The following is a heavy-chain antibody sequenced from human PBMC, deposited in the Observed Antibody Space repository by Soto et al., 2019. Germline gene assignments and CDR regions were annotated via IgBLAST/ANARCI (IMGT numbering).Heavy chain of an antibody. D-gene: IGHD6-19*01. CDR2: IKSKTDGGTT. Sequence: GGSLRLSCGASGFTFSNAWMSWFRQAPGKGLEWVGRIKSKTDGGTTDYAAPVKGRFTISRDDSKNTLYLQMNSLKTEDTAVYYCTTLTMAVAGGGGAFDIWGQGTMVTVSS. CDR1: GFTFSNAW. J-gene: IGHJ3*02. CDR3: TTLTMAVAGGGGAFDI. V-gene: IGHV3-15*01.